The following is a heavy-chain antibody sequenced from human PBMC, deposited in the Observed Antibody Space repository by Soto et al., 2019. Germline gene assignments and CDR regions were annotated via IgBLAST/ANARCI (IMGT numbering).Heavy chain of an antibody. CDR3: ARDLKFGQADY. Sequence: SETLSLTCTVSGGSISSYYWSWIRQPSGKGLEWIGRIYTSGSTNYNPSLKSRVPMSVDTSKNQFSLKLSSVTAADTAVYYCARDLKFGQADYWGQGSQVTVSS. CDR2: IYTSGST. D-gene: IGHD3-10*01. CDR1: GGSISSYY. V-gene: IGHV4-4*07. J-gene: IGHJ4*02.